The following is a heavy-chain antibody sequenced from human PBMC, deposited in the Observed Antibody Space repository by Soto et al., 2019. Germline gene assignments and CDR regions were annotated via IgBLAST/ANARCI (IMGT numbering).Heavy chain of an antibody. CDR3: ANRGDYYDRRGYDC. CDR1: GGTFSSYA. CDR2: IIPIFGTA. J-gene: IGHJ4*02. D-gene: IGHD3-22*01. Sequence: QVQLVQSGAEVKKPGSSVKVSCKASGGTFSSYAISWVRQAPGQGLEWMGGIIPIFGTANYAQKFQGRVTITADESTSTDYMELSSRRSGDTAVYYGANRGDYYDRRGYDCWGQGNLLTVFS. V-gene: IGHV1-69*12.